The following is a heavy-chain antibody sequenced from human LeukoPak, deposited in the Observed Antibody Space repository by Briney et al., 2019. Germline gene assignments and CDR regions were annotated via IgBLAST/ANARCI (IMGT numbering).Heavy chain of an antibody. CDR1: GFIFSNYA. CDR3: ARYGGFLDY. D-gene: IGHD3-16*01. Sequence: PGRPLRLSCAASGFIFSNYAMHWVRRAPGKGLEWVAVISYDGRNQYYADSVKGRFTVSRDNSKSTLYLQMNSLRGEDTAVYNGARYGGFLDYWGQGTLVTVSS. J-gene: IGHJ4*02. V-gene: IGHV3-30*04. CDR2: ISYDGRNQ.